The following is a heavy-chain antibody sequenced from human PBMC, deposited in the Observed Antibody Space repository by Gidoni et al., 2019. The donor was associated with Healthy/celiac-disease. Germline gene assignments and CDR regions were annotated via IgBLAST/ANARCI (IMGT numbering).Heavy chain of an antibody. J-gene: IGHJ4*02. D-gene: IGHD3-16*01. Sequence: EVQLVESGGGLVQPGGSLRLSCAASGFTFSRYWMSWVRQAPGKGLEWVANIKQDGSEKYYVDSVKGRFTISRDNAKNSLYLQMNSLRAEDTAVYYCARGQGEEDYWGQGTLVTVSS. CDR1: GFTFSRYW. CDR3: ARGQGEEDY. V-gene: IGHV3-7*01. CDR2: IKQDGSEK.